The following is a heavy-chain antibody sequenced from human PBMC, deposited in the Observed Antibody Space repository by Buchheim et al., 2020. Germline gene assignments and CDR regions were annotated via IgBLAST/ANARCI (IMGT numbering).Heavy chain of an antibody. J-gene: IGHJ4*02. D-gene: IGHD3-22*01. Sequence: EVQLVESGGGLVQPGGSLRLSCAASGFTFSTYSMNWVRQAPGKGLDWISYSSSTSSRIYYADSVKGRFTISRDNAENSLYLKMSGLRDEDTAVYYCARGHSFDRSGYWGFDYWGQGTL. CDR1: GFTFSTYS. CDR3: ARGHSFDRSGYWGFDY. CDR2: SSSTSSRI. V-gene: IGHV3-48*02.